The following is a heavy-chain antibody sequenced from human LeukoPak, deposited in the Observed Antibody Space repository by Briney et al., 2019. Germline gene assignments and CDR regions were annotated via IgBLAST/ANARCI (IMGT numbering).Heavy chain of an antibody. CDR2: ISAYNGNT. J-gene: IGHJ4*02. CDR3: AGTTAARSFGY. CDR1: GYTFTSYG. D-gene: IGHD6-6*01. V-gene: IGHV1-18*01. Sequence: APVKVSCKASGYTFTSYGISWVRQAPGQGLEWMGWISAYNGNTNYAQKLQGRVTMTTDTSTSTAYMELRSLRSDDTAVYYCAGTTAARSFGYWGQGTLVTVSS.